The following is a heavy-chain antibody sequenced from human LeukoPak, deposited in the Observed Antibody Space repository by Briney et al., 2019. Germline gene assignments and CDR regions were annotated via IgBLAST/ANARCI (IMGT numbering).Heavy chain of an antibody. V-gene: IGHV4-59*01. Sequence: LSETLSLTCTVSGGSISSYYWSWIRQPPGKGLEWIGYIYYSGSTNYNPSLKSRVTISVDTSKNQFSLKLSSVTAADTAVYYCARGRLWFGELLRWGQGTLVTVSS. CDR1: GGSISSYY. D-gene: IGHD3-10*01. J-gene: IGHJ4*02. CDR2: IYYSGST. CDR3: ARGRLWFGELLR.